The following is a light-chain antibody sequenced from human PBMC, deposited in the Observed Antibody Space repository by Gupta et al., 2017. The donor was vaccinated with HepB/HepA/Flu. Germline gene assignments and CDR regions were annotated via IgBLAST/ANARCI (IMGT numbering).Light chain of an antibody. V-gene: IGLV2-14*01. CDR1: SSDVGGYNY. CDR3: SSYTSSSTLV. CDR2: DVS. J-gene: IGLJ2*01. Sequence: QSALTQPASVSGSPGQSITISCTGTSSDVGGYNYVSWCQQHPGKAPKLMIYDVSNRPSGVSNRFSGSKSGNTASLTISGLQAEDEADYYCSSYTSSSTLVFGGGTKLTV.